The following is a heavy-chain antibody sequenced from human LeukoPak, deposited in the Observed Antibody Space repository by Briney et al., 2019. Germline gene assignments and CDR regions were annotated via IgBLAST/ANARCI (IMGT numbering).Heavy chain of an antibody. CDR1: GWTFMTAL. CDR2: IKSNTDGGTT. V-gene: IGHV3-15*01. J-gene: IGHJ4*02. D-gene: IGHD2-2*01. CDR3: TWQDASFDH. Sequence: GGSLRLSCAGSGWTFMTALIYWVRQAPGKGLERIGRIKSNTDGGTTDYAEPVKGRFTISRDDSKSTVYLQMNSLKTEDTAVYYCTWQDASFDHWGQGTLVTVSS.